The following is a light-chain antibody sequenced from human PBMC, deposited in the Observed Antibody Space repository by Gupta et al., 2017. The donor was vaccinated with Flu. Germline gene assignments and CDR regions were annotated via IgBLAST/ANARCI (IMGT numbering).Light chain of an antibody. CDR3: MQSLQTPLT. V-gene: IGKV2-28*01. Sequence: TPGEPASISCRSSQNLLHSNGYNYLDWFLQKPGQSPQLLIYLGSSRASGVPDRFSGSGSGTDFTLKISRVEAEDVGVYYCMQSLQTPLTFGG. J-gene: IGKJ4*01. CDR2: LGS. CDR1: QNLLHSNGYNY.